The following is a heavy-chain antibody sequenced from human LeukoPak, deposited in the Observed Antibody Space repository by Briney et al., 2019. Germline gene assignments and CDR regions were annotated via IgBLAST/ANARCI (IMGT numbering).Heavy chain of an antibody. V-gene: IGHV3-74*01. CDR3: VRDWDHFDFDS. CDR1: GSTFSNYW. CDR2: IKGDGSHT. D-gene: IGHD3-9*01. J-gene: IGHJ5*01. Sequence: GGSLRPSCAASGSTFSNYWMHWVRQAPGKGLVWVSRIKGDGSHTIYADSVKGRFTISRDNAKNTLYLQMRSLRAEDTAVYYCVRDWDHFDFDSWGQGTLVTVSS.